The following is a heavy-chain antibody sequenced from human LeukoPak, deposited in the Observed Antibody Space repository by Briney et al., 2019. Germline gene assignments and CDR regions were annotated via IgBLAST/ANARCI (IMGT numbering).Heavy chain of an antibody. D-gene: IGHD5-12*01. J-gene: IGHJ5*02. CDR3: ARLLVATPGVDP. Sequence: GGSLRLSCAASGFTFSSYEMHWVRQAPGKGLEWVADISSSGTTIYYADSVKGRFTISRDNAKNSLYLQMNSLRAEDTALYYCARLLVATPGVDPWGQGTLVTVSS. V-gene: IGHV3-48*03. CDR1: GFTFSSYE. CDR2: ISSSGTTI.